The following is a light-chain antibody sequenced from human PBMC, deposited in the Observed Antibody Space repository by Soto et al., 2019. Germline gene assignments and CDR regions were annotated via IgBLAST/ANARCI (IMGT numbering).Light chain of an antibody. Sequence: QSALTQPRSVSGSPGQSVTISCTGTSSDIGAYNYVSWYQQHPGKVPKLMLYDVSKRPSGVPDRFSGSKSGNTASLTISGLQADDEADYYCCSYTTSSTYVFGTGTKVTVL. CDR1: SSDIGAYNY. CDR2: DVS. CDR3: CSYTTSSTYV. J-gene: IGLJ1*01. V-gene: IGLV2-11*01.